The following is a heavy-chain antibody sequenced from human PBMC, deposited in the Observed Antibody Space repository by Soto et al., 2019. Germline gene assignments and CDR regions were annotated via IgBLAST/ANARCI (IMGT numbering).Heavy chain of an antibody. J-gene: IGHJ6*02. V-gene: IGHV4-34*01. D-gene: IGHD6-13*01. CDR3: ARGFSRRGGEQQLVEGGYYYYGMDV. CDR1: GGSFSGYY. Sequence: QVQLQQWGAGLLKPSETLSLTCAVYGGSFSGYYWSWIRQPPGKGLEWIGEINHSGSTNYNPSLKSRVTISVDTSKNQFSLKLSSVTAADTAVYYCARGFSRRGGEQQLVEGGYYYYGMDVWGQGTTVTVSS. CDR2: INHSGST.